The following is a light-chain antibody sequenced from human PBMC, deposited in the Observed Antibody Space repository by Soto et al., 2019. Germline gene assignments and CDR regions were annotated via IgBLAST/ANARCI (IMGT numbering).Light chain of an antibody. CDR2: DNN. Sequence: QSVLTQPPSASGTPGQRVTISCSGSSSNIGTNAVNWYQQLPGTAPKLVIYDNNHRPSGVPDRFSGSKSGISASLAISGLQSEDEADYSCAAWDDSLNGLVFGTGTKLTVL. V-gene: IGLV1-44*01. J-gene: IGLJ1*01. CDR1: SSNIGTNA. CDR3: AAWDDSLNGLV.